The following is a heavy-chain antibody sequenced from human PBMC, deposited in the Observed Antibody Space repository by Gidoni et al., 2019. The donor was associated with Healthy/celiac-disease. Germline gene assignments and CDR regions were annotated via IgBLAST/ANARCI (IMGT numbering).Heavy chain of an antibody. D-gene: IGHD3-10*01. Sequence: QVQLVESGGGVVQPGRSLRLSCAASGSTFSSYAMHWVRQAPGKGLECVAVISYYGSNKYYADSVKGRFTISRDNSKNTLYLQMNSLRAEDTAVYYCARARVVQGVIGYWGQGTLVTVSS. CDR3: ARARVVQGVIGY. CDR1: GSTFSSYA. CDR2: ISYYGSNK. V-gene: IGHV3-30*04. J-gene: IGHJ4*02.